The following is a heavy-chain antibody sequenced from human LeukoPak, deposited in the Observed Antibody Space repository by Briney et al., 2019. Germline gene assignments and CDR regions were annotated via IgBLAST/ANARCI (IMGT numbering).Heavy chain of an antibody. CDR1: GFTFSNYG. D-gene: IGHD3-10*01. CDR3: ARTIGSGTYSRDY. CDR2: ISSSSSTI. J-gene: IGHJ4*02. Sequence: QPGGSLRLSCAASGFTFSNYGMNWVRQAPGKGLEWVSYISSSSSTIYYADSVEGRFTISRDNAKNSPYLEMNSLRDEDTAVYYCARTIGSGTYSRDYWGQGTLVTVSS. V-gene: IGHV3-48*02.